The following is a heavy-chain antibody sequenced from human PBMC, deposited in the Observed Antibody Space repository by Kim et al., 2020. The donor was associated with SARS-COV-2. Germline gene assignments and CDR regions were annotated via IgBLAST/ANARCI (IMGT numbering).Heavy chain of an antibody. V-gene: IGHV4-31*02. CDR3: ARYGGYANLDY. J-gene: IGHJ4*02. D-gene: IGHD4-17*01. Sequence: YYHPSLKSRFTISVEPSKTQFSLKLSSVTAADTAVYYCARYGGYANLDYWGQGTLVTVSS.